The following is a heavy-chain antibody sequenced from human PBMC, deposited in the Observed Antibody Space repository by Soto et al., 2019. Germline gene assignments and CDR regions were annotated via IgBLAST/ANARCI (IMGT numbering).Heavy chain of an antibody. CDR3: AIIDALYYYYYGMDV. CDR1: GYTFTSYD. V-gene: IGHV1-8*01. Sequence: QVQLVQSGAEVKKPGASVKVPCKASGYTFTSYDINWVRQATGQGLEWMGWMNPNSGNTGYAQKFQGRVTMTRNTSISTAYMELSSLRSEDTAVYYCAIIDALYYYYYGMDVWGQGTTVTVSS. CDR2: MNPNSGNT. J-gene: IGHJ6*02.